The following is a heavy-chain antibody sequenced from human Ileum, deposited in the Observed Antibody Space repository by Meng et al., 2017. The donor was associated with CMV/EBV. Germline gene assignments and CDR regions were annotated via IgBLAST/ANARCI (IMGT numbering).Heavy chain of an antibody. V-gene: IGHV3-11*04. CDR2: ISSSGSTI. CDR3: ASAGTNWNYVWFDP. D-gene: IGHD1-7*01. Sequence: GESLKISCAASGFTFSDYYMSWIRQAPGKGLEWVSYISSSGSTIYYADSVKGRFTISRDNAKNSLYLQMNSLRAEDTAVYYCASAGTNWNYVWFDPWGQGTLVTVSS. CDR1: GFTFSDYY. J-gene: IGHJ5*02.